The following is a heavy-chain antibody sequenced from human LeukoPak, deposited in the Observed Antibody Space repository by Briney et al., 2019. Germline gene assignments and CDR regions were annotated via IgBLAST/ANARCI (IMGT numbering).Heavy chain of an antibody. J-gene: IGHJ6*03. CDR2: INWNGGST. D-gene: IGHD3-3*01. Sequence: GGSLRLSCAASGFTFDDYGMSWVRQAPGKGLEWVSGINWNGGSTGYADSVKGRFTISRDNAKNPLYLQMNSLRAEDTALYYCARSTQPYDFWSGYTPHYYYYYMDVWGKGTTVTVSS. V-gene: IGHV3-20*04. CDR1: GFTFDDYG. CDR3: ARSTQPYDFWSGYTPHYYYYYMDV.